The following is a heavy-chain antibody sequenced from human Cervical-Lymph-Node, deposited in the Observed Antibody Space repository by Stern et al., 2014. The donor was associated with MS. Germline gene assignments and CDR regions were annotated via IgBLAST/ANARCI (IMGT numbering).Heavy chain of an antibody. Sequence: QVQLVQSGGGVVQPGKSLRLSCAASGFTFSDYGMHWVRQAPGKGLEWVALATYDGSDQYYADSVKGRFTVSRDNSKNTVLLQMNGLRPEDTPVYFCARDRGLTHYFYGMDVWGQGTTVTVSS. V-gene: IGHV3-30*03. CDR3: ARDRGLTHYFYGMDV. J-gene: IGHJ6*02. CDR1: GFTFSDYG. D-gene: IGHD3-10*01. CDR2: ATYDGSDQ.